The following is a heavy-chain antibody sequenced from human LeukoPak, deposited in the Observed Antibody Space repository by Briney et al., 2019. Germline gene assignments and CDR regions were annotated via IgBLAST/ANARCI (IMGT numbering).Heavy chain of an antibody. CDR1: GFTFSSYW. CDR2: IKQDGSEK. D-gene: IGHD2-15*01. CDR3: ASQREYCSGGSCYPLGAFDI. J-gene: IGHJ3*02. Sequence: GGSLRLSCAASGFTFSSYWMSWVRQAPGKGLEWVANIKQDGSEKYYVDSVKGRFTISRDNAKNSLYLQMNSLRAEDTAVYYCASQREYCSGGSCYPLGAFDIWGQGTMVTVSS. V-gene: IGHV3-7*01.